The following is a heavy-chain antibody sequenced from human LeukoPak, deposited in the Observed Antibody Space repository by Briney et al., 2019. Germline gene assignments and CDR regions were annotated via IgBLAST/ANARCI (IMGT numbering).Heavy chain of an antibody. V-gene: IGHV4-39*01. J-gene: IGHJ5*02. D-gene: IGHD2-15*01. CDR3: VRQECNGGSCYSRAIWFDP. CDR1: GGSISSSSYY. Sequence: PSETLSLTCTVSGGSISSSSYYWGWIRQPPGKGLEWIGSIYYSGSTYYNPSVKSRVTIFVDTSKNQFSLKLSSVTAADTAVYYCVRQECNGGSCYSRAIWFDPWGQGTLVTVSS. CDR2: IYYSGST.